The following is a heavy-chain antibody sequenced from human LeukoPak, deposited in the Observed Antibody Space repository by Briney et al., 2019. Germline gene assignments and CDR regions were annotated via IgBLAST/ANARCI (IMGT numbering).Heavy chain of an antibody. CDR2: MNPNSGNT. D-gene: IGHD3-10*01. CDR3: ARYYYGSGSYYMGWYYYYYMDV. J-gene: IGHJ6*03. Sequence: GASVKVSCKASGYTFTSYDINWVRQATGQGLEWMGWMNPNSGNTGYAQKFQGRVTMTRKTIISTAYMELSSLRSEDTAVYYCARYYYGSGSYYMGWYYYYYMDVWGKGTTVTISS. CDR1: GYTFTSYD. V-gene: IGHV1-8*01.